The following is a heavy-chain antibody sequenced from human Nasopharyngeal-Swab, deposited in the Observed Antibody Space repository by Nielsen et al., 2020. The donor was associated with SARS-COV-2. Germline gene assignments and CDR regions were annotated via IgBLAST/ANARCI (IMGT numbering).Heavy chain of an antibody. CDR3: ATASGYSYGLDFDY. CDR2: IYYSGST. J-gene: IGHJ4*02. D-gene: IGHD5-18*01. Sequence: RQAPGKRLEWIGSIYYSGSTYYNPSLKSRVTISVDTSKNQFSLKLSSVTAADTAVYYCATASGYSYGLDFDYWGQGTLVTVSS. V-gene: IGHV4-39*01.